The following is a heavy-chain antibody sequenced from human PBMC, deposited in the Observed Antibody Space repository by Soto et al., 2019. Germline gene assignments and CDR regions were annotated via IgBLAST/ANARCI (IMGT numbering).Heavy chain of an antibody. Sequence: PGGSLRLSCEASGFTFSNAWMNWVRQGPGKGLEWLGRIKSKVDGGTADYVAATKGRFSISRDDLKNMLYLQMNSLKPDDTAVYYGTTLSYLYYDGMDVWGQGTTVTVSS. CDR2: IKSKVDGGTA. V-gene: IGHV3-15*01. J-gene: IGHJ6*02. CDR1: GFTFSNAW. CDR3: TTLSYLYYDGMDV. D-gene: IGHD2-2*01.